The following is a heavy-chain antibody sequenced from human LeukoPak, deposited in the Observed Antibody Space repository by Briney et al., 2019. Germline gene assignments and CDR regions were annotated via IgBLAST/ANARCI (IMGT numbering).Heavy chain of an antibody. V-gene: IGHV1-46*01. CDR1: GYSFTSHY. Sequence: GASVKVSCKASGYSFTSHYMHWVRQAPGQGLEWMGIINPSGGSTSYAQKFQGRVTMTRDMSTSTVYMELSSLRSEDTAVYYCARALNWFDPWGQGTLVTVSS. J-gene: IGHJ5*02. CDR2: INPSGGST. CDR3: ARALNWFDP.